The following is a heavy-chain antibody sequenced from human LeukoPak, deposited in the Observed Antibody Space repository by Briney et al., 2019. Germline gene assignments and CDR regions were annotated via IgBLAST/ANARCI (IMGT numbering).Heavy chain of an antibody. V-gene: IGHV4-59*01. CDR2: IYYSGST. CDR1: GGSINSYY. Sequence: SETLTLTCTVSGGSINSYYWSWIRQPPGKGLEWIGYIYYSGSTNYNPSLKSRVTISLDTSKNQFSLKLSSVTAADTAVYYCARDGVIVGVDGYHYFYMDVWGKGTTVTVSS. CDR3: ARDGVIVGVDGYHYFYMDV. J-gene: IGHJ6*03. D-gene: IGHD1-26*01.